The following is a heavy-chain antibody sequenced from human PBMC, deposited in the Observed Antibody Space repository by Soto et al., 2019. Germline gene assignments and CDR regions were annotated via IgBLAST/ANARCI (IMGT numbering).Heavy chain of an antibody. D-gene: IGHD2-15*01. V-gene: IGHV1-3*01. Sequence: ASVKVSCKASGYTFTSYSMHWVRHAPGQRLEWMGGINAGNGDTKYSEKFQGRVTITRDTSATTVYMELSSLRSEDTAVYYCARAGYCSGGSCYSSWLDPWGQGTLVTVS. CDR2: INAGNGDT. CDR1: GYTFTSYS. CDR3: ARAGYCSGGSCYSSWLDP. J-gene: IGHJ5*02.